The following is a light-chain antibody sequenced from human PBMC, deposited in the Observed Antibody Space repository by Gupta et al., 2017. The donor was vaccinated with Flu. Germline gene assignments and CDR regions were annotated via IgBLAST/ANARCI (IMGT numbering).Light chain of an antibody. CDR2: DAS. CDR1: QDINNY. V-gene: IGKV1-33*01. J-gene: IGKJ2*01. Sequence: DIQMTQSPSSLSASVGDRVTLTCQASQDINNYLNWYQQKPGKAPKLLIYDASNLETGVPSRFSGSGSGTDFTFTISSLHPEDFATYYCQQDNSLPTTFGQGTKLEIK. CDR3: QQDNSLPTT.